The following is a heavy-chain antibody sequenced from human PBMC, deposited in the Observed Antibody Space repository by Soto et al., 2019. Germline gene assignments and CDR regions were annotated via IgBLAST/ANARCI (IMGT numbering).Heavy chain of an antibody. CDR3: AKREGNTYGLFH. CDR1: GFSFSSYW. Sequence: EVQLVESGGGLVQPGGSLRLSCAASGFSFSSYWIHWVRQAPGKGLVWVSRIKTDGSSTDYADSVKGRFTISRDNDKNTLYLQMNSLSAEDTAVYYCAKREGNTYGLFHWGQGTLVTVSS. J-gene: IGHJ4*02. D-gene: IGHD5-18*01. V-gene: IGHV3-74*01. CDR2: IKTDGSST.